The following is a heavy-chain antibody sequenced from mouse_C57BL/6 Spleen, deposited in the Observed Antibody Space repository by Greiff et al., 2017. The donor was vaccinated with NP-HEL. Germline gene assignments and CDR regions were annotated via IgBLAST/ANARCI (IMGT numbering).Heavy chain of an antibody. D-gene: IGHD1-1*01. CDR3: AVVATDYFDY. CDR2: IYPGDGDT. J-gene: IGHJ2*01. CDR1: GYAFSSYW. V-gene: IGHV1-80*01. Sequence: VKLVESGAELVKPGASVKISCKASGYAFSSYWMNWVKQRPGKGLEWIGQIYPGDGDTNYNGKFKGKATLTADKSSSTAYMQLSSLTSEDSAVYFCAVVATDYFDYWGQGTTLTVSS.